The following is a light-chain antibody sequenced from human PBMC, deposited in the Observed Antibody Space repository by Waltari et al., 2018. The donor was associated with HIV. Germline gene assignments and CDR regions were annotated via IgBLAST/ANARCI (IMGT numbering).Light chain of an antibody. CDR2: DSN. CDR1: SSNIGHNY. J-gene: IGLJ3*02. CDR3: GTWDTSLSAGV. Sequence: QSVLTQPPSLSAAPGQKVVISCSGSSSNIGHNYVSWFQQLPGTAPKFTIYDSNKRPSGIPDRSSGSRSGTSATLSITGLQSGDEADYYCGTWDTSLSAGVFGGGTKVTVL. V-gene: IGLV1-51*01.